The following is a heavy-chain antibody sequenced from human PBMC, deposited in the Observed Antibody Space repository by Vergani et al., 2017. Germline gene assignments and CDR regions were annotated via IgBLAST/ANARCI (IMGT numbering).Heavy chain of an antibody. CDR2: INHSGST. Sequence: QVQLQESGPGLVKPSETLSLTCTVSGGSISSYYWSWIRQPPGKGLEWIGEINHSGSTNYNPSLKSRVTISVDTSKNQFSLKLSSVTAADTAVYYCARAGSITIFGVVIPPFYYYYGMDVWGQGTTVTVSS. V-gene: IGHV4-59*12. D-gene: IGHD3-3*01. CDR1: GGSISSYY. J-gene: IGHJ6*02. CDR3: ARAGSITIFGVVIPPFYYYYGMDV.